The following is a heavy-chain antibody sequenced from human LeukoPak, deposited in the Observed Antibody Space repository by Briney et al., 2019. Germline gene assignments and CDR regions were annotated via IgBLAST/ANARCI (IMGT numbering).Heavy chain of an antibody. CDR2: IYYSGRS. D-gene: IGHD6-6*01. Sequence: SETLSLTCIVSGGFIDSAGYYYTWIRQLPVKGLEWIGYIYYSGRSSYNPSPKSRVTISVDTSKNQFSLNLSSVTAADTAVYYCARVGTASRLNWFDPWGQGTLVTVSS. V-gene: IGHV4-31*03. CDR1: GGFIDSAGYY. J-gene: IGHJ5*02. CDR3: ARVGTASRLNWFDP.